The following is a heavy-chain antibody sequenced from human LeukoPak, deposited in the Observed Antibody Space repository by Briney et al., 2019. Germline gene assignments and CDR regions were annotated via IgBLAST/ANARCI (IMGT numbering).Heavy chain of an antibody. V-gene: IGHV4-34*01. CDR1: GGSFSGYY. D-gene: IGHD2-2*03. CDR3: ARASPGYCSSTSCYVGDNWFDP. CDR2: INHSGST. Sequence: KPSETLSLTCAVYGGSFSGYYWSWIRQPPGKGLEWIGEINHSGSTNYNPSLKSRVTISVDTSKNQFSLKLSSVTAADTAVYYCARASPGYCSSTSCYVGDNWFDPWGQGTLVTVSS. J-gene: IGHJ5*02.